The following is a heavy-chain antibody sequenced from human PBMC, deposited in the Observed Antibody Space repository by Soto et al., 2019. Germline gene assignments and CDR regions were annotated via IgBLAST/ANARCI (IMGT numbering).Heavy chain of an antibody. V-gene: IGHV4-61*08. CDR1: GCSVGSGADY. J-gene: IGHJ3*01. CDR3: ARHDYADRTFDL. CDR2: IQYSGDT. Sequence: SETLSITCRVSGCSVGSGADYWSWIRQPPGSALEWIGYIQYSGDTNYNSSLKSRVTISVDRSRNRFSLKLTSVTAADTASYYCARHDYADRTFDLWGQGTKVTVSS. D-gene: IGHD5-12*01.